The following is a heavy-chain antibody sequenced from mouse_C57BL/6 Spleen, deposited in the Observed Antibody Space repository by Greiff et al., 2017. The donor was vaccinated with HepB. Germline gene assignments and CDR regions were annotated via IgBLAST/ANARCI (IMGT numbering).Heavy chain of an antibody. CDR3: AREDDGYPSFDY. CDR2: IHPNSGST. D-gene: IGHD2-3*01. J-gene: IGHJ2*01. Sequence: QVQLQQPGAELVKPGASVKLSCKASGYTFTSYWMHWVKQRPGQGLEWIGMIHPNSGSTNYNEKFKSKATLTVDKSSSTAYMQLSSLTSEDSAVYYCAREDDGYPSFDYWGQGTTLTVSS. V-gene: IGHV1-64*01. CDR1: GYTFTSYW.